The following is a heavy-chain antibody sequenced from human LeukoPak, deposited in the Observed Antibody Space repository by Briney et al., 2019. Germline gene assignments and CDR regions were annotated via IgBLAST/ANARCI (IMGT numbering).Heavy chain of an antibody. CDR3: ARDRSMDV. J-gene: IGHJ6*02. Sequence: GGSLRLSCSASGFTFIHYAMNWVRQAPGKGPEYVSSISTDGGRTYYADSVEGRFTISRDNAKNSLYLEMKSLRAEDTAVYYCARDRSMDVWGQGTSVTVSS. CDR2: ISTDGGRT. CDR1: GFTFIHYA. V-gene: IGHV3-64*04. D-gene: IGHD6-13*01.